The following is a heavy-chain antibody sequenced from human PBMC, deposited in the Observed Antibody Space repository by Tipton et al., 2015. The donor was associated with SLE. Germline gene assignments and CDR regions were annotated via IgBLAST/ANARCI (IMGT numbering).Heavy chain of an antibody. J-gene: IGHJ2*01. V-gene: IGHV4-31*03. CDR3: ARVGGYSYSYWYFDL. D-gene: IGHD5-18*01. CDR2: IYYSGST. Sequence: TLSLTCTVSGGSIRSGGYYWSWIRQHPGKGLEWIGYIYYSGSTYYNPSLKSRVTISVDTSKNQLSLKLSSVTAADTAVYYCARVGGYSYSYWYFDLWGRGTLVTVSS. CDR1: GGSIRSGGYY.